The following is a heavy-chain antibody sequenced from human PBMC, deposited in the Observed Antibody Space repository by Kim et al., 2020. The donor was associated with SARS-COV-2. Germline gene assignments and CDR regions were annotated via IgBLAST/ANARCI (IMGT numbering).Heavy chain of an antibody. Sequence: GGSLRLSCAASGFTFSSYWMHWVRQAPGKGLVWVSRINSDGSSTSYADSVKGRFTISRDNAKNTLYLQMNSLRAEDTAVYYCARVQGYCSGGSCYSAGDYYYGMDVWGQGTTVTVSS. J-gene: IGHJ6*02. CDR3: ARVQGYCSGGSCYSAGDYYYGMDV. V-gene: IGHV3-74*01. D-gene: IGHD2-15*01. CDR2: INSDGSST. CDR1: GFTFSSYW.